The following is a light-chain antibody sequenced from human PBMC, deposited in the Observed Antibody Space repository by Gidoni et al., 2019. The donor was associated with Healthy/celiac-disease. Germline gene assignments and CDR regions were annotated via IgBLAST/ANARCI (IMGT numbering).Light chain of an antibody. V-gene: IGKV1-33*01. CDR3: QQYDNLPFT. Sequence: DIQMTQSPSSLPASVGDRVTITCQASQDISNYLNWYQQKTGKAPKLLIYDASNLETGVPSGFSGGGSGTDFTFTISSLQPEDIATYYCQQYDNLPFTFGPGTKVDIK. CDR1: QDISNY. CDR2: DAS. J-gene: IGKJ3*01.